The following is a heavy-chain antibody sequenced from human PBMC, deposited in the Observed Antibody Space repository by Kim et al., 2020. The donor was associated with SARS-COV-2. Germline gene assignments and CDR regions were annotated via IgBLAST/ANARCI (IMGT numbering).Heavy chain of an antibody. V-gene: IGHV3-53*01. CDR3: ATRRGSGNYYPFDS. CDR1: GFTVNSNY. D-gene: IGHD3-10*01. Sequence: GGSLRLSCAPSGFTVNSNYMSWVRQAPGKGLEFVSVIYTDGGTYYADSVKGRFTISRDNSKNTLILHMNNLRAEDTALYYCATRRGSGNYYPFDSWGQGT. CDR2: IYTDGGT. J-gene: IGHJ4*02.